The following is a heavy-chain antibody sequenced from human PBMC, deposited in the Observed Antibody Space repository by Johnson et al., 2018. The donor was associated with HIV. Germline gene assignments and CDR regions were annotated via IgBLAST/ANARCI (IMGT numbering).Heavy chain of an antibody. CDR1: GFTFSNYG. D-gene: IGHD3-3*01. Sequence: QVQLVESGGGVVQPGRSLRLSCAASGFTFSNYGMHWVRQAPGKGLEWVAFIRYDGSIKYYADSVKGRFTISRDNSKNTLYLQMNSLSAEDTAVYYCAKGQRSGYPKDAFEIWGQGTMVTVSS. CDR2: IRYDGSIK. CDR3: AKGQRSGYPKDAFEI. V-gene: IGHV3-30*02. J-gene: IGHJ3*02.